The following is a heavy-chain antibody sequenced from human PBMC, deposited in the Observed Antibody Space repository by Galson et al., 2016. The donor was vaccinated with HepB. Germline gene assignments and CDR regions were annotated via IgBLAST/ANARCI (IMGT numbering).Heavy chain of an antibody. D-gene: IGHD2-15*01. Sequence: SETLSLTCAIHGGSFSGYYWSWIRQPPGKGLEWIGEINHSGSTNYNPSLKSRVTISVDTSKNQFSLKLSSVAAADTAVYYCARKGLPASFEFWGQGTMVTVSS. J-gene: IGHJ3*01. CDR1: GGSFSGYY. V-gene: IGHV4-34*01. CDR2: INHSGST. CDR3: ARKGLPASFEF.